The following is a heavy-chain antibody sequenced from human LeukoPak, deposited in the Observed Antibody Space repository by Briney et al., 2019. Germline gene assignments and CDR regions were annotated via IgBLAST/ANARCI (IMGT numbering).Heavy chain of an antibody. CDR3: ARGLSKGSSGGSCWFDY. J-gene: IGHJ4*02. V-gene: IGHV4-34*01. D-gene: IGHD2-15*01. CDR2: INHSGST. CDR1: GGSFSGYY. Sequence: SETLSLTCAVYGGSFSGYYWSWIRQPPGKGLEWIGEINHSGSTNYNPSLKSRVTISVDTSKNQFSLKLSSVTAADTAVYYCARGLSKGSSGGSCWFDYWGQGTLVTVSS.